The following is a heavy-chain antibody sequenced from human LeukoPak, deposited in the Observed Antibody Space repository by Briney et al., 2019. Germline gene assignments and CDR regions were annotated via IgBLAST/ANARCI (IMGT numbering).Heavy chain of an antibody. Sequence: LETLSLTCTVSGGSISSSSYYWGWIRQPPGKGLEWIGSIYYSGSTYYNPSLKSRVTISVDTSKNQFSLKLSSVTAADTAVYYCASYYGSGSYQFDYWGQGTLVTVSS. D-gene: IGHD3-10*01. CDR1: GGSISSSSYY. J-gene: IGHJ4*02. V-gene: IGHV4-39*07. CDR3: ASYYGSGSYQFDY. CDR2: IYYSGST.